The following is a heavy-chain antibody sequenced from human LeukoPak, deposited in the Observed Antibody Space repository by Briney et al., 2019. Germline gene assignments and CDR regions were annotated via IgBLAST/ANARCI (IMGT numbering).Heavy chain of an antibody. CDR1: GFIFSSFW. Sequence: GGSLRLSCAASGFIFSSFWMSWVRQAPGKGLEWVANIKQDGSEKYYVDSVKGRFTISRDNAKNSLYLQMNSLRAEDTAVYYCASASCCSGGSCYFVYWGQGTLVTVSS. V-gene: IGHV3-7*01. CDR2: IKQDGSEK. CDR3: ASASCCSGGSCYFVY. J-gene: IGHJ4*02. D-gene: IGHD2-15*01.